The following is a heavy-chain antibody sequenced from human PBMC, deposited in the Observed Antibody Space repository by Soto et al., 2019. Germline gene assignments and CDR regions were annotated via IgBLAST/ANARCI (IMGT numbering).Heavy chain of an antibody. Sequence: GESLKISCAASGFTFSGHSLNWIRQAPGKGLEWVSYITGSGVTMYADSVKGRFTISRDNAKNSLYLQMNSLRAEDTAVYYCARDGGASTFYFDSWGQGTLVTVSS. CDR1: GFTFSGHS. CDR2: ITGSGVTM. D-gene: IGHD3-16*01. CDR3: ARDGGASTFYFDS. V-gene: IGHV3-48*04. J-gene: IGHJ4*02.